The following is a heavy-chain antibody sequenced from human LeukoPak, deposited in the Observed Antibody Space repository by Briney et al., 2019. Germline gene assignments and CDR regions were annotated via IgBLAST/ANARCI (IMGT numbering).Heavy chain of an antibody. J-gene: IGHJ4*02. D-gene: IGHD6-13*01. Sequence: GGSLRLSCAASGFTFSSYSMNWVRQAPGKGLEWISYISSTSSTIYYGDSVKGRFTISRDNAKNSLYLQMNSLRAEGTAVYYCAREMTGYSSSAIDYWGQGTLVTVSS. CDR3: AREMTGYSSSAIDY. V-gene: IGHV3-48*01. CDR1: GFTFSSYS. CDR2: ISSTSSTI.